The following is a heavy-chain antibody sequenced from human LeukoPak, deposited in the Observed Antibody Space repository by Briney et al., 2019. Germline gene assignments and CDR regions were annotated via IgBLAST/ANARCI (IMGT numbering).Heavy chain of an antibody. CDR2: FSGSGGSI. CDR3: AKFSPTPLLNYYYYGMDV. Sequence: GGSLRLSCAASGITLSSFAMSWVRQAPGTGLEWVSCFSGSGGSIYYADSVKGRFTISRDNSKNKLYLQMNSLRAEDTAVYYCAKFSPTPLLNYYYYGMDVWGQGTTVTVSS. V-gene: IGHV3-23*01. CDR1: GITLSSFA. J-gene: IGHJ6*02.